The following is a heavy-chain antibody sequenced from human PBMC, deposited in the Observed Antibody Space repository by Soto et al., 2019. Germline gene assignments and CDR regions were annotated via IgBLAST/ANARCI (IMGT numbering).Heavy chain of an antibody. D-gene: IGHD2-8*01. J-gene: IGHJ4*02. CDR3: ARVLPPLYTGASFHFDH. V-gene: IGHV4-59*01. CDR1: GDSISSFQ. CDR2: IYSSGKT. Sequence: SETLSLTCTVSGDSISSFQWSWIRQPPGKGLEWIGNIYSSGKTNYNPSLTSRVSMSTDTSKNQFSLRLTSLTAADTAVYFCARVLPPLYTGASFHFDHWGQGTLVTVSS.